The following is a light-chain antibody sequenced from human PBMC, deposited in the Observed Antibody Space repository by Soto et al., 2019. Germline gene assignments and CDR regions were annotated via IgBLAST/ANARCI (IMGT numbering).Light chain of an antibody. Sequence: IVLTQSPATLSVSQGERVILSCRASQSVDISLAWYQQKPGQAPRLLIYGASTRATDMPGTFSGRGSGTEFTLTITSLRPEEFAVYYCQQRSNWPPITFGQGTRLE. J-gene: IGKJ5*01. CDR1: QSVDIS. CDR2: GAS. V-gene: IGKV3-15*01. CDR3: QQRSNWPPIT.